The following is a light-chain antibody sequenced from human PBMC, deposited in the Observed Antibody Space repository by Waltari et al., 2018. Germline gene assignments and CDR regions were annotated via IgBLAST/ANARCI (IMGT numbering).Light chain of an antibody. CDR3: NSYTGSSSWV. CDR1: SSDIGFYNY. J-gene: IGLJ3*02. Sequence: QSALTQPASVSGSPGQSITISCYGTSSDIGFYNYVSWYQQHPGKAPQLIIYDVSQRPSGVSDRFSGSKSGNTASLTISGLQAEDEADYYCNSYTGSSSWVFGGGTKVTVL. V-gene: IGLV2-14*01. CDR2: DVS.